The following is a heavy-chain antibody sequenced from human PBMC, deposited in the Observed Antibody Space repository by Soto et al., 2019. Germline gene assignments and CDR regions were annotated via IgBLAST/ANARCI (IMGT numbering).Heavy chain of an antibody. D-gene: IGHD5-18*01. CDR1: GGSISRYY. CDR2: IYYSGST. CDR3: ARSIQLWDAFDI. J-gene: IGHJ3*02. V-gene: IGHV4-59*01. Sequence: TLSLTCTVSGGSISRYYWSWIRQPPGKGLEWIGYIYYSGSTNYNPSLKSRVTISVDTSKNQFSLKLSSVTAADTAVYYCARSIQLWDAFDIWGQGTMVTVSS.